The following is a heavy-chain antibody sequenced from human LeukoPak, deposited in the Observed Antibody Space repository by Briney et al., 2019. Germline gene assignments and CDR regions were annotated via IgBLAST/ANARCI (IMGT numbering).Heavy chain of an antibody. CDR3: ATVCSGGSCYWADY. J-gene: IGHJ4*02. D-gene: IGHD2-15*01. CDR1: GGTFSSYA. Sequence: ASVKVSCKASGGTFSSYAISWVRQAPGQGLEWMGGIIPIFGTANYAQKFQGRVTITADESTSTAYMELSSLRSEDTAVYYCATVCSGGSCYWADYWGQGTLVTVSS. V-gene: IGHV1-69*13. CDR2: IIPIFGTA.